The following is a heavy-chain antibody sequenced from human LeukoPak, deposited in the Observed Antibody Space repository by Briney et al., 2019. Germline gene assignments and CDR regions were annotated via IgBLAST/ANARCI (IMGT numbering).Heavy chain of an antibody. V-gene: IGHV3-30*18. CDR2: ISYDGSNK. CDR1: GFTFSSYG. J-gene: IGHJ4*02. D-gene: IGHD2-8*02. CDR3: AKDNGGVDY. Sequence: PGGSLRLSCAASGFTFSSYGMHWVRQAPGKGLEWVAVISYDGSNKYYADSVKGRFTISRDNSKNTLYLQMNSLRAEDTAVYYCAKDNGGVDYWGQGTLVTVSS.